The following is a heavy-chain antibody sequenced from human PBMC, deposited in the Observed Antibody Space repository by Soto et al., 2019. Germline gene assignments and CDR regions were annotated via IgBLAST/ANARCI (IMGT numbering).Heavy chain of an antibody. CDR1: GDSISRYY. D-gene: IGHD3-3*01. Sequence: QVQLQESGPGLVKPSETLSLTCTVSGDSISRYYWSWIRLSPGKGLEWIGYIYYSGETNYNPSVKSRVTISVYRTNNQFSLKLSSVTAADTAVYYCASDQCEDFLKGSGMDVWGQGTTVTVSS. J-gene: IGHJ6*02. CDR2: IYYSGET. V-gene: IGHV4-59*01. CDR3: ASDQCEDFLKGSGMDV.